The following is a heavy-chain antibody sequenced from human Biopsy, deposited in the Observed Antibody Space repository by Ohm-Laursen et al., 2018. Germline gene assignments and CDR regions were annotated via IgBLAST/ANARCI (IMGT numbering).Heavy chain of an antibody. D-gene: IGHD2/OR15-2a*01. V-gene: IGHV4-59*01. Sequence: GTLSLTCTVSGGSISSDYWSWIRQAPGKGLEWIGYIYYSGSTNYNPSLKSRVTISVDTSKNQFSPRLNSVTAADTAVYYCARATNSTGWPYYYFYGMDVWGQGTTVTVSS. J-gene: IGHJ6*02. CDR2: IYYSGST. CDR3: ARATNSTGWPYYYFYGMDV. CDR1: GGSISSDY.